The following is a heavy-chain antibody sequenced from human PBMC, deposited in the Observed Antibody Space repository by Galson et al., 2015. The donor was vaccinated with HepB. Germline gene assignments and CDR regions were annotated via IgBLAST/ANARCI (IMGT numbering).Heavy chain of an antibody. CDR3: ARGQGSGSYLIDS. CDR1: GYIFADFA. Sequence: SVKVSCKASGYIFADFAMHWVRQAPGQRLEWMGYINAGNGFTRYSQNLQGRVTITRDTSATTHYMEVSSLRSEDTAIYYCARGQGSGSYLIDSWGQGTLVTVSS. J-gene: IGHJ4*02. CDR2: INAGNGFT. D-gene: IGHD3-10*01. V-gene: IGHV1-3*01.